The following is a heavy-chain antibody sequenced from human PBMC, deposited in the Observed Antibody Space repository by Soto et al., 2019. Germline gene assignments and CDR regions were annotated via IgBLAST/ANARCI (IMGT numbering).Heavy chain of an antibody. CDR1: GFTVSSYA. J-gene: IGHJ3*02. CDR3: AKDIGLADDAFDI. Sequence: HGGSLRLCCAASGFTVSSYAMSGVRQAPGKGLEWVSAISGSGGSTYYADSVKGRFTISRDNTKNTLYLQMNSLRAEDTAVYYCAKDIGLADDAFDIWGQGTMVTVSS. D-gene: IGHD6-13*01. V-gene: IGHV3-23*01. CDR2: ISGSGGST.